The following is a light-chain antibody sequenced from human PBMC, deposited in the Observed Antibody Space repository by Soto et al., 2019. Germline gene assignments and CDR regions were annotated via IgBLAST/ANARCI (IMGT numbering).Light chain of an antibody. CDR3: QQYASSPLT. CDR2: GAS. CDR1: QSVGRNY. V-gene: IGKV3-20*01. J-gene: IGKJ4*01. Sequence: EIVLTQSPGTLSVSPGERATLSCRASQSVGRNYLAWYQRKPGQAPRLLIYGASSRATGIPDRFSGSGSGTDFTLTISRLEPEDFAVYYCQQYASSPLTFGGGTKVETK.